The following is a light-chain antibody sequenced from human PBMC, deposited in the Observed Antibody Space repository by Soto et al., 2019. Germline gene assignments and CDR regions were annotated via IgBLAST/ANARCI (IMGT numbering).Light chain of an antibody. CDR1: QSVSTK. CDR3: LQYNNWPYT. CDR2: GAS. Sequence: EIVMTQSPVTLSVSPGEGGTLSCRASQSVSTKLLWFQQKPGQAPRLLIYGASTRATGIPARFSGGGSGTEFSLTISSLQSEDFAVYYCLQYNNWPYTFGQGTRV. J-gene: IGKJ2*01. V-gene: IGKV3-15*01.